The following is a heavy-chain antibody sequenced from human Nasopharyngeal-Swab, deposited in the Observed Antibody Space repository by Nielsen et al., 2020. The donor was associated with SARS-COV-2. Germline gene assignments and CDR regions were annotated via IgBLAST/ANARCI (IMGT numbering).Heavy chain of an antibody. CDR3: ARGVMGVERYHNIMTGYFFDP. V-gene: IGHV4-30-4*01. D-gene: IGHD3-9*01. CDR2: IYFSGNT. Sequence: WIRQPPGKGLEWLGYIYFSGNTYYNPALKRRVTRPVDTCKMQFSLKLESVTAADTAVYYCARGVMGVERYHNIMTGYFFDPWGQGTLVTVSS. J-gene: IGHJ5*02.